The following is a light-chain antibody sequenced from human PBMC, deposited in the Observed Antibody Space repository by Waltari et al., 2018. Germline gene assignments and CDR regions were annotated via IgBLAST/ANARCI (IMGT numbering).Light chain of an antibody. CDR3: QQRSGWPLT. Sequence: IVLTQSPGTLSLSPGERATLSCRASQTITSLAWYQQTPGQAPRLLIYATSTRATGIPPRFTGSGSGTDFTLTSNGLEPDDSAVYYCQQRSGWPLTVGGGTKVEIK. CDR2: ATS. CDR1: QTITS. V-gene: IGKV3-11*01. J-gene: IGKJ4*01.